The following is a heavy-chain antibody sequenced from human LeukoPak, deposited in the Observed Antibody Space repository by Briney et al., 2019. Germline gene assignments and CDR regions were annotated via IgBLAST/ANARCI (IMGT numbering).Heavy chain of an antibody. CDR3: ARVGALHDAFDI. CDR1: GCTFTSYY. V-gene: IGHV1-46*03. J-gene: IGHJ3*02. D-gene: IGHD1-26*01. CDR2: INPSGGST. Sequence: ASVKVSCKASGCTFTSYYMHWVRQAPGQGLEWMGIINPSGGSTSYAQKFLGRVTMTRDTSTSTVYMELSSLRSEDTAVYYCARVGALHDAFDIWGQGTMVTVSS.